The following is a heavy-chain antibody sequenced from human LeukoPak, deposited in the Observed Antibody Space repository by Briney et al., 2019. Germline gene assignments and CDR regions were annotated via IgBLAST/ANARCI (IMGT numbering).Heavy chain of an antibody. Sequence: GGFLRLSCAASGFTFSSYGMHWVRQAPGKGLEWVAVISYDGSNKYYADSVKGRFTISRDNSKNTLYLQMNSMRAEDTAVYYCAKDLDIVVVPAAMGVDTYYHYYGMDVWGQGTTVTVSS. CDR1: GFTFSSYG. CDR2: ISYDGSNK. J-gene: IGHJ6*02. V-gene: IGHV3-30*18. CDR3: AKDLDIVVVPAAMGVDTYYHYYGMDV. D-gene: IGHD2-2*03.